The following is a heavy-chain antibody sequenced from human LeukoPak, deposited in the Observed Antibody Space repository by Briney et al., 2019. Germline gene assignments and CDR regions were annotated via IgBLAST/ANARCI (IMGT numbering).Heavy chain of an antibody. J-gene: IGHJ4*02. CDR3: ARDQGFGSSSFDY. Sequence: GGSLRLSCAASGFTFSSYGMHWVRQAPGKGLEWVAVIWYDGSNKYYADSVKGRFTISRDNSKNTLHLQMNSLRAEDTAVYYCARDQGFGSSSFDYWGQGTLVTVSS. V-gene: IGHV3-33*01. CDR2: IWYDGSNK. CDR1: GFTFSSYG. D-gene: IGHD2-2*01.